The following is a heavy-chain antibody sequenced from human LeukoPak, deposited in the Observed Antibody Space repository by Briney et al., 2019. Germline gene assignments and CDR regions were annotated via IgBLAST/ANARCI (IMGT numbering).Heavy chain of an antibody. J-gene: IGHJ3*02. CDR3: ARDRYYDSSGYHSKDAFDI. CDR1: GGSISSGSYY. V-gene: IGHV4-61*02. D-gene: IGHD3-22*01. Sequence: SQTLSLTCTVSGGSISSGSYYWSWIRQPAGKGLEWIGRIYTSGSTNYNPSLKGRVTISVDTSKNQFSLKLSSVTAADTAVYYCARDRYYDSSGYHSKDAFDIWGQGTMVTVSS. CDR2: IYTSGST.